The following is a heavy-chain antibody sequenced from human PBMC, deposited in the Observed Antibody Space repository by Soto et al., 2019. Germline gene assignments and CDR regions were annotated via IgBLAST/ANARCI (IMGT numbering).Heavy chain of an antibody. CDR1: GFTFSNYA. CDR2: ISYDGSNK. Sequence: VGSLRLSCVGSGFTFSNYAMHWVRQAPGKGLEWVAVISYDGSNKYYADSVKGRFTISRDNSKNTLYLQMNSLRAEDTAVYYCASCPLGYYYFDYWGQGTLVTVSS. CDR3: ASCPLGYYYFDY. V-gene: IGHV3-30-3*01. J-gene: IGHJ4*02. D-gene: IGHD1-26*01.